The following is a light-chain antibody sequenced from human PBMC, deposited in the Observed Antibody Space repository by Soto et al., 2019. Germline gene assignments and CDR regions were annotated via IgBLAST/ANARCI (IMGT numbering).Light chain of an antibody. CDR3: QSYDSSLSGYV. CDR2: GNN. J-gene: IGLJ1*01. V-gene: IGLV1-40*01. CDR1: TSNIGDNY. Sequence: QSVLTQPPSASGTPGQRVSISCSGSTSNIGDNYVYWYQQLPGTAPKLLIYGNNNRPSGVPARFSGSKSGTSASLAIAGLQAEDEGDYYCQSYDSSLSGYVFGTGTKLTVL.